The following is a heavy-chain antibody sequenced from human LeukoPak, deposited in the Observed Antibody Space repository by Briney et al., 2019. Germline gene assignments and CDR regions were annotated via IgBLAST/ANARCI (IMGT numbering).Heavy chain of an antibody. V-gene: IGHV4-34*01. CDR2: INHSGST. D-gene: IGHD6-19*01. CDR1: GGSFSGYY. J-gene: IGHJ4*02. CDR3: ARGPQRQWLVRRHFDY. Sequence: PSETLSLTCAVYGGSFSGYYWSWIRQPPGKGLEWIGEINHSGSTNYNPPLKSRVTISVDTSKNQFSLKLSSVTAADTAVYYCARGPQRQWLVRRHFDYWGQGTLVTVSS.